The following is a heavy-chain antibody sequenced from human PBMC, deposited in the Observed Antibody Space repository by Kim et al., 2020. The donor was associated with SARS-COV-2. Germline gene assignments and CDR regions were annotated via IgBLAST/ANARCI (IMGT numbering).Heavy chain of an antibody. D-gene: IGHD3-10*01. J-gene: IGHJ3*01. CDR3: AKGDNYYGSGTGFDAFDV. Sequence: VKGRFTISRDNSKNTLYLQMISLRADDTSIYYCAKGDNYYGSGTGFDAFDVWGQGTMVTVSS. V-gene: IGHV3-23*01.